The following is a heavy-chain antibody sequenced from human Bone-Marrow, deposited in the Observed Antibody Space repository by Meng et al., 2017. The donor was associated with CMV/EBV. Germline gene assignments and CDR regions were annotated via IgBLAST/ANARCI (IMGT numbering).Heavy chain of an antibody. Sequence: GGSLRLSCAASGFTFSSYWMHWVRQAPGKGLVWGSRINSDGSSTSYADSVKGRFTISRDNAKTTLYLQMNSLRAEDTAVYYCASGYSYGDYFDYWGQGTLVTVSS. D-gene: IGHD5-18*01. J-gene: IGHJ4*02. CDR1: GFTFSSYW. V-gene: IGHV3-74*01. CDR2: INSDGSST. CDR3: ASGYSYGDYFDY.